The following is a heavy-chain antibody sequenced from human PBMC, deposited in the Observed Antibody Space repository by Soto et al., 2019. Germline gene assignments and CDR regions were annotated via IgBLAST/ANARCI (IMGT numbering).Heavy chain of an antibody. CDR3: ARAVQSEGGATTDAFDI. CDR1: GGTFRSYA. CDR2: IIPIFGTA. J-gene: IGHJ3*02. Sequence: QVQLVQSGAEVKKPGSSVKVSCKASGGTFRSYAIRWVRQAPGQGLAWMGGIIPIFGTANYAQKFQGRVTITADESTSTAYMELSSLRSEDTAVYYCARAVQSEGGATTDAFDIWGQGTMVTVSS. V-gene: IGHV1-69*12. D-gene: IGHD1-26*01.